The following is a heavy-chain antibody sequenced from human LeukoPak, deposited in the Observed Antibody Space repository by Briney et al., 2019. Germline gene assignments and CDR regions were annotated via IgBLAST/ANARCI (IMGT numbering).Heavy chain of an antibody. V-gene: IGHV3-7*03. J-gene: IGHJ5*02. Sequence: SGGSLRLSCAASGFTFSSSWMSWVRQAPGKGLEWVASIKQDGSEKYYVGSVKGRFTISRDNAKNSLYLQMDSLRAEDTAVYYCARDGPYSTSSTHPPWGQGTLVTVSS. CDR2: IKQDGSEK. D-gene: IGHD6-6*01. CDR3: ARDGPYSTSSTHPP. CDR1: GFTFSSSW.